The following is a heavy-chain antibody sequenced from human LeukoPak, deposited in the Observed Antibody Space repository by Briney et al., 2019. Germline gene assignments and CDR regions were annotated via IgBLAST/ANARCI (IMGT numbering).Heavy chain of an antibody. J-gene: IGHJ4*02. V-gene: IGHV5-51*01. D-gene: IGHD3-10*01. CDR3: ALHPAQGSGSLDF. CDR2: IYPGDSTT. Sequence: ESLKISCKGSGYTFTNYWIGWVRQMPGKGLEWMGIIYPGDSTTTYSPSFQGQITISADKSISTAYLQWSSLKASDTAIYYCALHPAQGSGSLDFWGQGTLVTVSS. CDR1: GYTFTNYW.